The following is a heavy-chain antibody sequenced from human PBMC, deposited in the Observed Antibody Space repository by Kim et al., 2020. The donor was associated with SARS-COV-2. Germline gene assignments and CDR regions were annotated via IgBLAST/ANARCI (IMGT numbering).Heavy chain of an antibody. Sequence: GGSLRLSCRASGFTFSSYWMHWVRQAPGKGLVWVSRINENGSDINYADSVKGRFTISRDTVTSMLYLQMNGLRAEDSGVYYCVRDVGFLTGSYMWGQGTLVSVSS. V-gene: IGHV3-74*01. CDR2: INENGSDI. J-gene: IGHJ4*02. D-gene: IGHD3-9*01. CDR3: VRDVGFLTGSYM. CDR1: GFTFSSYW.